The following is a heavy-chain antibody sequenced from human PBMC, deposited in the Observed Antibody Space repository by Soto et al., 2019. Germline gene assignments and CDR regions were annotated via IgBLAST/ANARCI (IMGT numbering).Heavy chain of an antibody. V-gene: IGHV3-7*01. D-gene: IGHD3-10*01. Sequence: EVQLVESGGGLVQPGGSLRLSCGASGFTFSANWMGWVRQAPGKGLEWVANIKQDGSEKYYVDSVKGQFTISRDNTKNSLYLQMNSLRVEDTAVYYCARFRPGYFDYWGQGTLVTVSS. CDR1: GFTFSANW. J-gene: IGHJ4*02. CDR3: ARFRPGYFDY. CDR2: IKQDGSEK.